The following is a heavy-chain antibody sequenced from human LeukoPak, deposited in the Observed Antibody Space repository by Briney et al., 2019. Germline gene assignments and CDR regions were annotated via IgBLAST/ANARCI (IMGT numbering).Heavy chain of an antibody. D-gene: IGHD2-15*01. V-gene: IGHV3-21*01. CDR2: ISSSSSYI. Sequence: PGGSLRLSCAASGFTFSSYSMNWVRQAPGKGLEWVSSISSSSSYIYYADSVKGRFIISRDNAKNSLYLQMNSLRAEDTAVYYCARDTLIWAWAFDIWGQGTMVTVSS. CDR1: GFTFSSYS. J-gene: IGHJ3*02. CDR3: ARDTLIWAWAFDI.